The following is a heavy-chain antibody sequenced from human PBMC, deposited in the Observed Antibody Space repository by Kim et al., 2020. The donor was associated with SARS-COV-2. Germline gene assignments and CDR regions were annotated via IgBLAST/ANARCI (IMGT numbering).Heavy chain of an antibody. J-gene: IGHJ6*02. CDR1: RFTFSRFW. V-gene: IGHV3-7*03. Sequence: GGSLRLSCAASRFTFSRFWMSWARQAPGKGLEWVANIKEDGSEKYYVDSVKGRFTISRDNAKNSLYLQLNSLRAEDTAVYYCARGRTMDVWGQGTTVTVSS. CDR2: IKEDGSEK. CDR3: ARGRTMDV.